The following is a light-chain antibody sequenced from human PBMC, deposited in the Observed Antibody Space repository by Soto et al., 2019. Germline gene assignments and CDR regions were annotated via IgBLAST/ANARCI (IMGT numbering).Light chain of an antibody. CDR1: QSVTTR. J-gene: IGKJ5*01. CDR3: QQYGGSPIT. Sequence: IVLTQSPGSGSLCPGEMGTLCCMASQSVTTRLAWYQHKPGQAPRLLMSGASSRASGVPVRFSGSGSGTDFTLTISRLEPEDFALYYCQQYGGSPITFGLGTRLEIK. CDR2: GAS. V-gene: IGKV3-20*01.